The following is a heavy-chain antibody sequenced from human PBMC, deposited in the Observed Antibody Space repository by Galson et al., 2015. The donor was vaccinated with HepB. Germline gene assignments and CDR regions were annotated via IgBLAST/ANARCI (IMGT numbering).Heavy chain of an antibody. Sequence: SLRLSCAASGFTFSSYSMNWVRQAPGKGLEWVSYISSSSSTIYYADSVKGRFTISRDNAKNSLYLQMNSLRAEDTAVYYCARDLRDRGYSGYDQFYYYYYMDVWGKGTTVTVSS. D-gene: IGHD5-12*01. CDR3: ARDLRDRGYSGYDQFYYYYYMDV. CDR1: GFTFSSYS. J-gene: IGHJ6*03. V-gene: IGHV3-48*01. CDR2: ISSSSSTI.